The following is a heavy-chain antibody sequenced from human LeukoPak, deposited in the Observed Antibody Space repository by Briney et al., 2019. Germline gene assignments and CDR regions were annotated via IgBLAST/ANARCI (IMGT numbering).Heavy chain of an antibody. CDR2: IIPISGTT. D-gene: IGHD2-15*01. CDR1: GGTFSSYA. J-gene: IGHJ6*03. CDR3: ATLCCGSYYMDV. V-gene: IGHV1-69*06. Sequence: SVRVSCKASGGTFSSYAISWVRQAPGQGLEWMGGIIPISGTTNYAQKFQGRVTITADKSTSTAYMELSSLRFEDTAVYYCATLCCGSYYMDVWGKGTTVTVSS.